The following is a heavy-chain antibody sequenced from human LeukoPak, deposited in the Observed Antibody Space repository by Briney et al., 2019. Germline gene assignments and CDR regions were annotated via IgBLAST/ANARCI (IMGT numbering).Heavy chain of an antibody. V-gene: IGHV3-23*01. D-gene: IGHD6-6*01. CDR1: GFTFSNYV. CDR2: ISGSGITT. J-gene: IGHJ4*02. CDR3: AKTGLYSSSSRGYFDY. Sequence: GGSLRLSCAASGFTFSNYVMGWVRQPPGEGLQWVSVISGSGITTYYARSVKGRFTISRDNSKYTLYLQMNNLRAEDTAIYYCAKTGLYSSSSRGYFDYWGQGTLVTVSS.